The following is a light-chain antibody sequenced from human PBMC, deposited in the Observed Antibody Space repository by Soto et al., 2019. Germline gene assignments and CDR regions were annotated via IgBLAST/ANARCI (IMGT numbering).Light chain of an antibody. CDR3: QQRSNWPQYT. CDR1: QSASSY. V-gene: IGKV3-11*01. Sequence: EIVLTQSPATLSLSPGERATLSCRASQSASSYLAWYQQKPGQAPRLLIYDASNRATGIPARFSGSGSGTDFTLTVSSLEPEDFAVYYWQQRSNWPQYTFGQGTKLEIK. J-gene: IGKJ2*01. CDR2: DAS.